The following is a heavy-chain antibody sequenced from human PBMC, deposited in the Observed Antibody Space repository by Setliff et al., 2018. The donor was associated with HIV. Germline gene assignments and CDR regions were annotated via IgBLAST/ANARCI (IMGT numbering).Heavy chain of an antibody. CDR1: GGSISSGGYY. J-gene: IGHJ6*03. CDR2: IYYSGST. D-gene: IGHD7-27*01. CDR3: ARAPPMLLGIATYYYYYMDV. Sequence: LSLTCTVSGGSISSGGYYWSWIRQHPGKGLEWIGYIYYSGSTYYNPSLKSRVTISVDTSKNQFSLKLSSVTAADTAVYYCARAPPMLLGIATYYYYYMDVWGKGTTGTVS. V-gene: IGHV4-31*02.